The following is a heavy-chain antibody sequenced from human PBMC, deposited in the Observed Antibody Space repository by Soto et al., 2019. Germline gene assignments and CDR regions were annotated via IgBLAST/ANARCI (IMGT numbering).Heavy chain of an antibody. D-gene: IGHD2-2*02. J-gene: IGHJ3*02. Sequence: GGSLRLSCAASGFTFSSYSMNWVRQAPGKGLEWVSSISSSSSYIYYADSVKGRFTISRDNAKNSLYLQMNSLRAEDTAVYYCARDLPPSKYQLLYTDAFDIWGQGTMVTVS. CDR3: ARDLPPSKYQLLYTDAFDI. V-gene: IGHV3-21*01. CDR1: GFTFSSYS. CDR2: ISSSSSYI.